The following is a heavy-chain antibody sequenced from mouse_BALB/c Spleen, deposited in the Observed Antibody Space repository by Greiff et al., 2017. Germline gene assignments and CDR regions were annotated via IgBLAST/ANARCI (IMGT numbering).Heavy chain of an antibody. J-gene: IGHJ4*01. V-gene: IGHV2-9-2*01. Sequence: VQRVESGPGLVAPSQSLSITCTVSGFSLTSYDISWIRQPPGKGLEWLGVIWTGGGTNYNSALMSRLSISKENSKSQVFLKMNSLQTDDTAMYYCASSYGNYGAIDYWGQGTSVTVSS. CDR3: ASSYGNYGAIDY. D-gene: IGHD2-1*01. CDR1: GFSLTSYD. CDR2: IWTGGGT.